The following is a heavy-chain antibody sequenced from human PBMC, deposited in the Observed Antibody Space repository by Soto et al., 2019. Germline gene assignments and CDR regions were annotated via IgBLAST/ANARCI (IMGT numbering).Heavy chain of an antibody. CDR3: ARSVLWFGEVGPLPLDN. J-gene: IGHJ4*02. CDR1: GGSMRNVY. CDR2: IFHSGNA. Sequence: QVHLQESGPGLVKPLETLSLTCTVSGGSMRNVYWSWIRQPPGKRLEWIGFIFHSGNAKYNPSLKSRVTISIDTSKNQFFLSLTSLTAADTAVYFCARSVLWFGEVGPLPLDNWGQGTLVTVSS. V-gene: IGHV4-59*12. D-gene: IGHD3-10*01.